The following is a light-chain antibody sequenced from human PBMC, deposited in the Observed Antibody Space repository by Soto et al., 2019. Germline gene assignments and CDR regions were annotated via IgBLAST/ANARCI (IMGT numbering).Light chain of an antibody. CDR1: QSIDDS. V-gene: IGKV1-39*01. J-gene: IGKJ4*01. CDR3: QQSFSIPVT. CDR2: AAS. Sequence: DIQLTQSPSSLSASVGDRVTITCRASQSIDDSLNWYQQKARQAPKVLIYAASTLQSGAPSRFSGSGTGTDFTLTITSLQPEDFAIYFCQQSFSIPVTFGGGTKV.